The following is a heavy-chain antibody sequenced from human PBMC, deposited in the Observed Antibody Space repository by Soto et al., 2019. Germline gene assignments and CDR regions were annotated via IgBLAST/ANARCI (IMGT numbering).Heavy chain of an antibody. D-gene: IGHD3-10*01. CDR3: ARDGIRGVIPLYYFDY. V-gene: IGHV3-33*08. J-gene: IGHJ4*02. CDR2: IWYDGSNK. CDR1: GFTFSSYG. Sequence: GALRLSCAASGFTFSSYGMHWVRQAPGKGLEWVAVIWYDGSNKYYADSVKGRFTISRDNSKNTLYLQMNSLRAEDTAVYYCARDGIRGVIPLYYFDYWGQGTLVTVSS.